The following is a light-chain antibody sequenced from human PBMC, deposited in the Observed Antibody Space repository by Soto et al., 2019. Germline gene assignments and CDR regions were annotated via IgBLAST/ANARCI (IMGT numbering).Light chain of an antibody. J-gene: IGLJ3*02. CDR2: EVN. CDR1: SSDVGSDNR. V-gene: IGLV2-23*02. CDR3: CSSAGSRMWV. Sequence: QSALTQPASVSGSLGQSITISCTGTSSDVGSDNRVSWYQQNPGKVPKIMIYEVNKRPSGVSNRFSGSKSGNTASLTISVLQAEDEADYYCCSSAGSRMWVLGGGTKLTVL.